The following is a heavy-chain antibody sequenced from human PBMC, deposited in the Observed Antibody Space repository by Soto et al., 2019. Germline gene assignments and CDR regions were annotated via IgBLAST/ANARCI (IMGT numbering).Heavy chain of an antibody. CDR1: GGSINNSSFY. CDR3: ARRPLVRGIIPYYFDS. CDR2: IYYSGSA. D-gene: IGHD3-10*01. Sequence: QLQLQESGPGLVKPSETLSLTCTVSGGSINNSSFYWGWVRQPPGRRLGWIGSIYYSGSAYYNPSLKSRPTISVDTSKNQFSLNLSSVTAADTAVYFCARRPLVRGIIPYYFDSWGQGTLVTVSS. V-gene: IGHV4-39*01. J-gene: IGHJ4*02.